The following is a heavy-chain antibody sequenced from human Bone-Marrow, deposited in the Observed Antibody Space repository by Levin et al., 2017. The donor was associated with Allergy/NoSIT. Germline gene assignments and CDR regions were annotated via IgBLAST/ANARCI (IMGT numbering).Heavy chain of an antibody. Sequence: ASVKVSCKASGYTFTGYYMHWVRQAPGQGLEWMGWINPNSGGTNYAQKFQGRVTMTRDTSISTAYMELSRLRSDDTAVYYCAREGSWGNWNDESDYWGQGTLVTVSS. CDR3: AREGSWGNWNDESDY. CDR2: INPNSGGT. D-gene: IGHD1-20*01. J-gene: IGHJ4*02. CDR1: GYTFTGYY. V-gene: IGHV1-2*02.